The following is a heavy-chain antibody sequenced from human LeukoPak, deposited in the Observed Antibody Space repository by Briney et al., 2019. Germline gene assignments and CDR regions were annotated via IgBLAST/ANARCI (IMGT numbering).Heavy chain of an antibody. Sequence: TGGSLRLSCAASGFTVSSNYMSWVRQAPGKGLEWVSVIYSGGSTYYADSVKGRFTISRDNSKNTLYLQMNSLRAEDTAVYYCAGDLISGSGSLGYWGQGTLVTVSS. D-gene: IGHD3-10*01. V-gene: IGHV3-53*01. CDR1: GFTVSSNY. CDR2: IYSGGST. J-gene: IGHJ4*02. CDR3: AGDLISGSGSLGY.